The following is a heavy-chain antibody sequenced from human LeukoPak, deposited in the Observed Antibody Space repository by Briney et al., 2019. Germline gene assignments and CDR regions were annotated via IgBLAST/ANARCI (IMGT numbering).Heavy chain of an antibody. CDR2: VNQGATQK. V-gene: IGHV3-7*01. Sequence: PGGSLRLSCAASGFDFSTQWMSWVRQAPGKGLEWMAIVNQGATQKYYVDSVKGRFTISRDNAENSLYLQMNSLRADDTAMYYCARRGYYYDSSGYYLGGFDYWGQGTLVTVSS. CDR1: GFDFSTQW. D-gene: IGHD3-22*01. J-gene: IGHJ4*02. CDR3: ARRGYYYDSSGYYLGGFDY.